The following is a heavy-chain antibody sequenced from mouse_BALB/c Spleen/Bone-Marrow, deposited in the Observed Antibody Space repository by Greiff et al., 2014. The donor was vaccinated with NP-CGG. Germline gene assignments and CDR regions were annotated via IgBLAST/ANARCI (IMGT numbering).Heavy chain of an antibody. CDR2: ISYSDST. CDR1: GYSITSDYD. V-gene: IGHV3-2*02. CDR3: TRGGVDFDY. J-gene: IGHJ2*01. Sequence: QSGPGLVKPSQSLSLTCTVTGYSITSDYDWNWIRQFPGNKLEWMGYISYSDSTSYNPSLKSRISITRDTSKNQFFLHLNSVTTEDTATYYCTRGGVDFDYWGQGTTLTVSS. D-gene: IGHD1-1*01.